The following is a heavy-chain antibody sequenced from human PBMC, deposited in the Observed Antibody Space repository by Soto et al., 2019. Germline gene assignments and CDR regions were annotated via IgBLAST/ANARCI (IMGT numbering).Heavy chain of an antibody. CDR3: AKLGDGYDSIDY. D-gene: IGHD5-12*01. CDR2: IWYDGSKN. CDR1: GFTFSSFG. Sequence: GGSLRLSCAASGFTFSSFGMHWVRQAPGKGLEWVAVIWYDGSKNYYIDSVKGRFTVSRDHSKNTLYLQIKSLRAEDTAVYYCAKLGDGYDSIDYWGQGTLVTVSS. J-gene: IGHJ4*02. V-gene: IGHV3-33*06.